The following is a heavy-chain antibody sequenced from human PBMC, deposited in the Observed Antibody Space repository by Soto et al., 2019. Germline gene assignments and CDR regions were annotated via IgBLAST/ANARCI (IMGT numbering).Heavy chain of an antibody. J-gene: IGHJ3*01. CDR1: GYTFTNYG. D-gene: IGHD1-7*01. CDR3: ARGGWNYGPGPFDL. CDR2: SSAYNGKT. V-gene: IGHV1-18*04. Sequence: QVQLVQSGTEVKTPGASVKVSCHASGYTFTNYGINWVRQAPGQGLERMAWSSAYNGKTQHAPFVLDRVTMTTATSTRPADMELTSLRSDDTAVYYCARGGWNYGPGPFDLWGQGTMVTVSS.